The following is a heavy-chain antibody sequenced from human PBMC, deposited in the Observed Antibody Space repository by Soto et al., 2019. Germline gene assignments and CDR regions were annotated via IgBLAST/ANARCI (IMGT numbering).Heavy chain of an antibody. D-gene: IGHD3-16*02. CDR2: IWYDGSNK. Sequence: GGSLRLSCAASGFTFSSYGMHWVRQAPGKGLEWVAVIWYDGSNKYYADSVKGRFTISRDNSKNTLYLQMNSLRAEDTAVYYCARDPRIYDYVWGSYRSFDYWDQGTLVTVSS. CDR1: GFTFSSYG. CDR3: ARDPRIYDYVWGSYRSFDY. V-gene: IGHV3-33*01. J-gene: IGHJ4*02.